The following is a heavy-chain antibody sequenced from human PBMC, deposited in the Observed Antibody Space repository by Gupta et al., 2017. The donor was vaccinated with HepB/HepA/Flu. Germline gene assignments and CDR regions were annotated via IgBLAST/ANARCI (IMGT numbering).Heavy chain of an antibody. CDR2: ISYDGSNK. J-gene: IGHJ6*02. Sequence: QVQLVESGGGVVQPGRSLRLSCAASGFTFSSYDMHWVRQAPGKGLEWVAVISYDGSNKYYADSVKGRFTISRDNSKNTLYLQMNSLRAEDTAVYYCAKDSFREDIVVVVAAIDYYYGMDVWGQGTTVTVSS. CDR3: AKDSFREDIVVVVAAIDYYYGMDV. CDR1: GFTFSSYD. V-gene: IGHV3-30*18. D-gene: IGHD2-15*01.